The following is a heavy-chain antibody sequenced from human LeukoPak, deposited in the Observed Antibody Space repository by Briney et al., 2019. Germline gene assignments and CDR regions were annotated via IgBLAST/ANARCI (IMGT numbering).Heavy chain of an antibody. J-gene: IGHJ4*02. D-gene: IGHD1-7*01. CDR1: GFTFSSYG. CDR3: ARGARITGTTIADY. V-gene: IGHV3-33*01. Sequence: GVSLRLSCAASGFTFSSYGMHWVRQAPGKGLEWVAVIWYDGSNKYYADSVKGRFTISRDNSKNTLYLQMNSLRAEDTAVYYCARGARITGTTIADYWGQGTLVTVSS. CDR2: IWYDGSNK.